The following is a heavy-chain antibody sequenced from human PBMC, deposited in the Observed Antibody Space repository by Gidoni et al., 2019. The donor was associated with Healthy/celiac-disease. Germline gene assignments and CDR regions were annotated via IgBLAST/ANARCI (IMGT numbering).Heavy chain of an antibody. D-gene: IGHD4-17*01. CDR1: GGSISSGDYY. J-gene: IGHJ6*02. Sequence: QVQLQESGPGLVKPSQTLSLTCTVSGGSISSGDYYWSWIRQPPGKGLEWIGYIYYSGSTYYNPSLKSRVTISVDTSKNQFSLKLSSVTAADTAVYYCARTGDYGDYDYGMDVWGQGTTVTVSS. V-gene: IGHV4-30-4*01. CDR3: ARTGDYGDYDYGMDV. CDR2: IYYSGST.